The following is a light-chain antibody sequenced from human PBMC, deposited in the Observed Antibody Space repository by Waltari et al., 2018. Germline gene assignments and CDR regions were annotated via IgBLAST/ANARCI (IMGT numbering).Light chain of an antibody. CDR2: WAS. CDR3: HHYYIPPLT. Sequence: DIVMTQSPDFLAVSLGERATINCKSSQSLFSTSNSKTYISWYQQKPGQPPKLLIYWASTRGSGVPDRFSGSGSGTDFTLTISSLQAEDEAVYYCHHYYIPPLTFGQGTRLEIK. J-gene: IGKJ5*01. V-gene: IGKV4-1*01. CDR1: QSLFSTSNSKTY.